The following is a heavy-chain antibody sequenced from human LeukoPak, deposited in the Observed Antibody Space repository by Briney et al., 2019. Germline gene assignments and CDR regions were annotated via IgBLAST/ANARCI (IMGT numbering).Heavy chain of an antibody. Sequence: SQTLSLTCTVSGGSISSGGYYWSWIRQHPGKGLEWIGYIYYSGSTYYNPSLKSRVTISVDTSKNQFSLRLSSVTAADTAVYYCARGQGTVTTHWGQGTLVTVSS. CDR1: GGSISSGGYY. D-gene: IGHD4-17*01. V-gene: IGHV4-31*03. CDR2: IYYSGST. CDR3: ARGQGTVTTH. J-gene: IGHJ4*02.